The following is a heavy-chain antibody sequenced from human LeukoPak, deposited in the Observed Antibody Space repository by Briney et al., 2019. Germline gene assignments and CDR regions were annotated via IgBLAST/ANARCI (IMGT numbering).Heavy chain of an antibody. CDR1: GFTFSSYW. D-gene: IGHD6-19*01. V-gene: IGHV3-7*01. CDR3: ASEVAGSSGTFLDY. CDR2: IKQAGSEK. J-gene: IGHJ4*02. Sequence: GGSLRLSCAASGFTFSSYWMSWVRQAPGKGLEWVANIKQAGSEKFYVDSVKGRFTISRDNAKNSLYLQMNSLRAEDTAVYYCASEVAGSSGTFLDYWGQGTLVTVSS.